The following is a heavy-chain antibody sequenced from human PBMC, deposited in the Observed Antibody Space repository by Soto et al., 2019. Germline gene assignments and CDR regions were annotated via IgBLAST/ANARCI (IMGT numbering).Heavy chain of an antibody. CDR3: ARGGRGATLYYGMDV. CDR2: IIPIFGTA. V-gene: IGHV1-69*06. CDR1: GGTFSSYA. D-gene: IGHD2-15*01. J-gene: IGHJ6*02. Sequence: GASVKVSCKASGGTFSSYAISWVRQAPGQGLEWMGGIIPIFGTANYAQKFQGRVTITADKSTSTAYMELSSLRSEDTAVYYCARGGRGATLYYGMDVWGQGATVTVSS.